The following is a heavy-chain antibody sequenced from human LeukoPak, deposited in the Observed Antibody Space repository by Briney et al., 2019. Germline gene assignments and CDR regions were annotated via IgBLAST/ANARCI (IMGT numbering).Heavy chain of an antibody. V-gene: IGHV3-38-3*01. Sequence: PGGSLRPSCAASGFTFSSYEMNWVRQAPGKGLEWVSSISGGSTYYADSRKGRFTISRDNAKNSLYLQMNSLRAEDTAVYYCARDERYSSSVYFDYWGQGTLVTVSS. CDR1: GFTFSSYE. D-gene: IGHD6-6*01. J-gene: IGHJ4*02. CDR3: ARDERYSSSVYFDY. CDR2: ISGGST.